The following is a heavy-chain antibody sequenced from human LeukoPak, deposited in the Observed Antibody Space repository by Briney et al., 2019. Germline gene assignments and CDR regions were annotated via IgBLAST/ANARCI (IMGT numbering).Heavy chain of an antibody. V-gene: IGHV1-2*02. CDR1: GYTFTGYY. CDR2: INPNSGGT. CDR3: ARGDKNWFDP. Sequence: SVKVSCKASGYTFTGYYMNWVQQAPGQGLEWMGWINPNSGGTNYAQKFQGRVTMTRDTSISSAYMELSRLRSDDTAVYYCARGDKNWFDPWGQGTLVTVSS. J-gene: IGHJ5*02.